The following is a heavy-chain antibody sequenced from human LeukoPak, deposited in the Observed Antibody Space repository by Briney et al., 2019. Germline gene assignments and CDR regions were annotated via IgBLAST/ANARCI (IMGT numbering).Heavy chain of an antibody. Sequence: PSETLSLTCAVYGGSFSGYYWSWIRQPPGKGLEWIGEIKHRGSTNYNPSLKSRVTISVDTSKNQFSLKLSSVTAADTAVYYCARAEQWLPHGAFDIWGRGTMVTVSS. V-gene: IGHV4-34*01. CDR1: GGSFSGYY. CDR3: ARAEQWLPHGAFDI. J-gene: IGHJ3*02. CDR2: IKHRGST. D-gene: IGHD6-19*01.